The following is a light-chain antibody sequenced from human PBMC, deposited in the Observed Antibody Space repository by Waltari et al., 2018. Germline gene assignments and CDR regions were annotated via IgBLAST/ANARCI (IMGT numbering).Light chain of an antibody. CDR2: DAS. J-gene: IGKJ5*01. Sequence: DIQMTQSPSSVSASVGDTVTITCRASQDISNQLTWYQQKPGKAPKFLIYDASTLESGVPSRVSGSGSGTDFTLTVRSLQPEDFVTYYCQETNTFPITFGQGTRLEIK. CDR3: QETNTFPIT. CDR1: QDISNQ. V-gene: IGKV1D-12*01.